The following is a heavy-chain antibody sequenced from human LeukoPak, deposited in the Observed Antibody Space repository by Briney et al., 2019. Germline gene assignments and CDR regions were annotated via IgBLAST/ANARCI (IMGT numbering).Heavy chain of an antibody. CDR2: IIGSGGST. D-gene: IGHD3-10*01. CDR1: GFTFSNYA. V-gene: IGHV3-23*01. J-gene: IGHJ5*02. Sequence: PGGSLRLSCAASGFTFSNYAMSWVRQSPGKGLEWVSGIIGSGGSTYYADSVKGRFTISRDNSENTLYLQMNSLTAEDTAVYYCVRGSSGTVVRGVSWAWFDPWGQGTLVTVSS. CDR3: VRGSSGTVVRGVSWAWFDP.